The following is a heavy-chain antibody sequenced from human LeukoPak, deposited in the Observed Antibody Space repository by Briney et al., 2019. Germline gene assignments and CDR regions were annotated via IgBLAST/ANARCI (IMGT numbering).Heavy chain of an antibody. CDR2: IKPDGIDK. Sequence: GGSLRLSCVVSGFTFRNHWVNWVRQSPRKGPEWVANIKPDGIDKYYVDSARGRFTVSRDNAKNSAFLQMNSLRAEDTAIYYCATISAQTFDIWGQGTLVSVSS. CDR1: GFTFRNHW. D-gene: IGHD5-24*01. CDR3: ATISAQTFDI. V-gene: IGHV3-7*01. J-gene: IGHJ3*02.